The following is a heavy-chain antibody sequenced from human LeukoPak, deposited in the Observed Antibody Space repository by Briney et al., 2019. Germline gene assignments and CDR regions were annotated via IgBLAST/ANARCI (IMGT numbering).Heavy chain of an antibody. D-gene: IGHD3-10*01. CDR3: ARSYYYGSGSYAY. J-gene: IGHJ4*02. V-gene: IGHV3-23*01. Sequence: PGGSLRLSCATSGFTFSNYWMSWVRQAPGKGLEWVSAISGSGGSTYYADSVKGRFTISRDNSKNTLYLQMNSLRAEDTAVYYSARSYYYGSGSYAYWGQGTLVTVSS. CDR2: ISGSGGST. CDR1: GFTFSNYW.